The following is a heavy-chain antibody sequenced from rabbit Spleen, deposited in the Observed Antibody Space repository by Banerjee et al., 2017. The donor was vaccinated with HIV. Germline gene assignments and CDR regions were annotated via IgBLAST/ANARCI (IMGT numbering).Heavy chain of an antibody. V-gene: IGHV1S45*01. CDR2: IATASGNI. CDR1: GFDLSSSYY. Sequence: QEQLEESGGDLVKPGASLTLTCKASGFDLSSSYYIYWVRQAPGKGLEWIGCIATASGNIYYASWAKGRFTISKTSSTTVTLQMTSLTPADTATYFCARSAGLTASAYMFLGGPGNLVTVS. J-gene: IGHJ6*01. D-gene: IGHD6-1*01. CDR3: ARSAGLTASAYMFL.